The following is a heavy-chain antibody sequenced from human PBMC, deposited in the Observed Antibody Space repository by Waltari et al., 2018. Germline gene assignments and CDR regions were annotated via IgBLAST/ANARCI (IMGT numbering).Heavy chain of an antibody. J-gene: IGHJ4*02. D-gene: IGHD1-26*01. Sequence: QVQLQESGPGLVKPSETLSLTCAVSGYSISSGYYWGWIRQPPGKGLEWIGTIYHSGNTYSSPSLKSRVTISVDTSENQFSLKLTSVTAADTAVYDCARKYSGSLDPFDYWGQGTLVTVSS. CDR2: IYHSGNT. CDR3: ARKYSGSLDPFDY. V-gene: IGHV4-38-2*01. CDR1: GYSISSGYY.